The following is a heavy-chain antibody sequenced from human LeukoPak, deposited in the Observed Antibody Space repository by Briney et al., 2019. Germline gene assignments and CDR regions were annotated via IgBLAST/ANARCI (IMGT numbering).Heavy chain of an antibody. CDR3: ARGVSPGNYYYYMDV. Sequence: ASVKVSCKVSGGTFSSYAISWVRQAPGQGLEWMGGIIPIFGTANYAQKFQGRVTITTDESTSTAYMELSSLRSEDTAVYYCARGVSPGNYYYYMDVWGKGTTVTVSS. V-gene: IGHV1-69*05. D-gene: IGHD4-23*01. CDR1: GGTFSSYA. CDR2: IIPIFGTA. J-gene: IGHJ6*03.